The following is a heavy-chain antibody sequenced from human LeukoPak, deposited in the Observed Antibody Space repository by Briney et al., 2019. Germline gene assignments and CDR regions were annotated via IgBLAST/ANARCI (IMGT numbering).Heavy chain of an antibody. CDR1: GASISSPKW. CDR2: ISRSGDT. CDR3: ARSEDSSWLRFDY. D-gene: IGHD6-13*01. V-gene: IGHV4-4*02. Sequence: SGTLSLTCAVSGASISSPKWWAWLRQPPGKGLEWIGEISRSGDTNYSPSLKSRVTISVDKSNNQFSLRLTSVSAADTAVYYCARSEDSSWLRFDYWGQGTLVTVSS. J-gene: IGHJ4*02.